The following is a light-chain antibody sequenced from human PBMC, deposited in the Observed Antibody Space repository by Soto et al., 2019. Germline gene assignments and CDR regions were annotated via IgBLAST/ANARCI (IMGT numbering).Light chain of an antibody. J-gene: IGKJ1*01. V-gene: IGKV3-15*01. Sequence: EIVMTQSPATLSVSPGERATLSCRASQSVSSNLAWYQQKPGQAPRLLIYGASTRATGIPARFSGSGSGTEFTLTISSLQSEDFAVYYCQQYGRSPVAFGQGTKVDIK. CDR3: QQYGRSPVA. CDR1: QSVSSN. CDR2: GAS.